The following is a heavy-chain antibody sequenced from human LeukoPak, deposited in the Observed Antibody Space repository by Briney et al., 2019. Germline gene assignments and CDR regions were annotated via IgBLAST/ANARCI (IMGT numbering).Heavy chain of an antibody. J-gene: IGHJ5*02. Sequence: ASVKVSCKASGYTFTSYDINWVRQATGQGLEWMGWMNPNSGNTGYAQKFQGRVTMTRNTSISTAYMELSSLRSEDTAVYYCASGGYCGGDCYRGGWFDPWGQGTLVTVPS. CDR3: ASGGYCGGDCYRGGWFDP. CDR2: MNPNSGNT. V-gene: IGHV1-8*01. CDR1: GYTFTSYD. D-gene: IGHD2-21*02.